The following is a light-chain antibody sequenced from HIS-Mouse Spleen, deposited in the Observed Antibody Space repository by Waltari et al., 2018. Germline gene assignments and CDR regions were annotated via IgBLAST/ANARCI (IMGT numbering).Light chain of an antibody. Sequence: QSALTQPASVSGSPGQSLTIPCTGTSSDAGGYHDVSWYQQHPGKAPKLMIYDVSNRPSGVSNRFSGSKSGNTASLTISGLQAEDEADYYCSSYTSSSTYVVFGGGTKLTVL. CDR1: SSDAGGYHD. J-gene: IGLJ2*01. CDR3: SSYTSSSTYVV. CDR2: DVS. V-gene: IGLV2-14*03.